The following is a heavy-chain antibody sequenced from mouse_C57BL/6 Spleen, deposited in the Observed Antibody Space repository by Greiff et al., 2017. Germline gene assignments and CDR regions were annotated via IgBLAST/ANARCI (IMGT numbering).Heavy chain of an antibody. CDR2: ISSGGDYI. V-gene: IGHV5-9-1*02. J-gene: IGHJ4*01. CDR1: GFTFSSYA. D-gene: IGHD2-4*01. CDR3: TRITKGYAMDY. Sequence: EVKLVESGEGLVKPGGSLKLSCAASGFTFSSYAMSWVRQTPEKRLEWVAYISSGGDYIYYADTVKGRFTISRDNARNTLYLQMSSLKSEDTAMYYCTRITKGYAMDYWGQGTSVTVSS.